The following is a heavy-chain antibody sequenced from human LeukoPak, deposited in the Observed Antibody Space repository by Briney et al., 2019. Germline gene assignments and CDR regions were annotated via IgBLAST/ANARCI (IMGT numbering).Heavy chain of an antibody. CDR1: GLTVTTNF. D-gene: IGHD2-21*01. CDR2: IYRDEAT. CDR3: ARDACGGTGCLDI. Sequence: PGGSLRLSCAASGLTVTTNFMNWVRQAPGKGLEWVSVIYRDEATYYADSVKGRFTISRDDSKNTLYLQMNNLRVEDTAFYYCARDACGGTGCLDIWGQGTLVTVSS. V-gene: IGHV3-53*01. J-gene: IGHJ4*02.